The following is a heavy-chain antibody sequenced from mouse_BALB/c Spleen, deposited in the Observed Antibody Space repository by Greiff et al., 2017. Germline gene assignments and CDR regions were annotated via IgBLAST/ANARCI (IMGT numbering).Heavy chain of an antibody. CDR2: ISSGSSTI. J-gene: IGHJ4*01. D-gene: IGHD3-3*01. Sequence: EVKVVESGGGLVQPGGSRKLSCAASGFTFSSFGMHWVRQAPEKGLEWVAYISSGSSTIYYADTVKGRFTISRDNPKNTLFLQMTSLRSEDTAMYYCARWGTHYYAMDYWGQGTSVTVSS. CDR3: ARWGTHYYAMDY. CDR1: GFTFSSFG. V-gene: IGHV5-17*02.